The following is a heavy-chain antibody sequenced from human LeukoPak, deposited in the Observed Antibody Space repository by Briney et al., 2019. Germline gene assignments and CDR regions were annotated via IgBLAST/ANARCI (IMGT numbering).Heavy chain of an antibody. CDR2: ISPDGDFK. J-gene: IGHJ4*02. Sequence: GGSLRLSCAASGFTFRSSWMHWVRQVPGKGLVWVSHISPDGDFKDYADSVKGRFIISRDNAKNTLFLQMNRLRAEDTALYFCVRDLSFSPDYWGQGTLVTVSS. CDR3: VRDLSFSPDY. CDR1: GFTFRSSW. V-gene: IGHV3-74*01.